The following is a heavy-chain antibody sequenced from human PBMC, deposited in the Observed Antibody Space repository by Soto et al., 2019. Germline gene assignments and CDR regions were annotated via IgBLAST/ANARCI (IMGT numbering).Heavy chain of an antibody. CDR3: ARDILSVGPRANDAFDV. V-gene: IGHV1-3*01. Sequence: QVQLVQSGAEVRKPGASVNISCRASGFSFSDNLINWVRQAPGQSLEWMGWINPDNGNTRYSQTCQGRVTISRHSSMSIAYVEVSDLPSEDTAVYYCARDILSVGPRANDAFDVWGQGTMVTVSS. J-gene: IGHJ3*01. CDR2: INPDNGNT. D-gene: IGHD2-8*02. CDR1: GFSFSDNL.